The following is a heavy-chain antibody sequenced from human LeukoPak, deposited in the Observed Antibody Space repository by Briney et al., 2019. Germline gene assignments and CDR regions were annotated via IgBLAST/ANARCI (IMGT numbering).Heavy chain of an antibody. CDR3: ARAPPYSSASWGYYGMDV. CDR1: GFTFSSYD. J-gene: IGHJ6*02. CDR2: IGIAGDT. V-gene: IGHV3-13*01. Sequence: GGSLRLSCAASGFTFSSYDMHWVRQTIGKGLEWVSSIGIAGDTYYPGSVKGRFTISRENAKNSLYLQMNSLRAEDTAVYYCARAPPYSSASWGYYGMDVWGQGTTVTVSS. D-gene: IGHD6-6*01.